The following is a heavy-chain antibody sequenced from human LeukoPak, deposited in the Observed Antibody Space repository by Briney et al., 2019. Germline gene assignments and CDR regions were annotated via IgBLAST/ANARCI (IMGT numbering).Heavy chain of an antibody. CDR3: ARGSLSDVYGSGSYANY. CDR1: GYTFTGYY. D-gene: IGHD3-10*01. V-gene: IGHV1-2*02. J-gene: IGHJ4*02. CDR2: INPNSSGT. Sequence: ASVKVSCKASGYTFTGYYMHWVRQAPGQGLEWMGWINPNSSGTNYAQKFQGRVTMTRDTSISTAYVELSRLTSDDTAVYYCARGSLSDVYGSGSYANYWGQGTLVTVSS.